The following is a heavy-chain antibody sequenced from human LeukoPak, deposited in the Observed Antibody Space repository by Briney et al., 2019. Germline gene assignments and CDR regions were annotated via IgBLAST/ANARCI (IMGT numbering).Heavy chain of an antibody. D-gene: IGHD3-16*02. CDR1: GFSFNFYD. V-gene: IGHV3-23*01. Sequence: PGGSLRLSCAASGFSFNFYDMTWVRQPPGKGLEWVSAICGRGGSQYYAYSVRGRFTISIDKSMNMLKLQVTSLRADDTAAYSCARIVDGTQGFDHWGQGALVTVSS. CDR3: ARIVDGTQGFDH. CDR2: ICGRGGSQ. J-gene: IGHJ4*02.